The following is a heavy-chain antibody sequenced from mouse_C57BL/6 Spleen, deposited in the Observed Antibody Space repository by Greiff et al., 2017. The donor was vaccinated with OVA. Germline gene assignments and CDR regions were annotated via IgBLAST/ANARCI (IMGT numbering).Heavy chain of an antibody. Sequence: VKLQQPGAELVKPGASVKLSCKASGYTFTSYWMHWVKQRPGQGLEWIGMIHPNSGSTNYNEKFKSKATLTVDKSSSTAYMQLSSLTSEDSAVYYCARSGYYGSSLFDYWGQGTTLTVSS. D-gene: IGHD1-1*01. J-gene: IGHJ2*01. CDR2: IHPNSGST. CDR3: ARSGYYGSSLFDY. CDR1: GYTFTSYW. V-gene: IGHV1-64*01.